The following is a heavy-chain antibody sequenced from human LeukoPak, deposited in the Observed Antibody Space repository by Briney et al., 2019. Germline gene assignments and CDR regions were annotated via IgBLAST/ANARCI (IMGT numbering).Heavy chain of an antibody. CDR2: ISGSGGST. J-gene: IGHJ4*02. CDR3: AIGSTPHYFESSRYLVYFHY. CDR1: GFTFNSYA. V-gene: IGHV3-23*01. D-gene: IGHD3-22*01. Sequence: PGGSLRLSCAASGFTFNSYAMHWVRQAPRKGLEWVSAISGSGGSTYYADSVKGRFTISRDNSKNTLYLQMNSLRADVPAVYYGAIGSTPHYFESSRYLVYFHYWGQGNLVTVSS.